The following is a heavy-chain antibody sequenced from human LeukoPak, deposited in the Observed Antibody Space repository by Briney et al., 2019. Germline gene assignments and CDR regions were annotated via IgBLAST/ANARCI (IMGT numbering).Heavy chain of an antibody. Sequence: ASVRVSCKASGYTFTGYYMHWVRQAPGQGGGWMGWINPNSGGTNYAQKFQGRVTMTRDTSISTAYMELSRLRSDDTAVYYCARETFGPDYYDSSGYINWFDPWGQGTLVTVSS. V-gene: IGHV1-2*02. CDR2: INPNSGGT. CDR3: ARETFGPDYYDSSGYINWFDP. D-gene: IGHD3-22*01. CDR1: GYTFTGYY. J-gene: IGHJ5*02.